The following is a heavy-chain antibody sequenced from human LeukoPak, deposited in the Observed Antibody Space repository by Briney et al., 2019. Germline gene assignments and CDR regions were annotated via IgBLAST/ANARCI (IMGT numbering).Heavy chain of an antibody. Sequence: GGSLRLSCAVSGFTLTSNWIHWVRQAPGQGLVWVSRINNDGSGTSYADSVKGRFTISRDNAKNSLYLQMNSLRAEDTAVYYCVRDSSSLFDYWGQGTLVIVSS. D-gene: IGHD6-19*01. V-gene: IGHV3-74*01. CDR2: INNDGSGT. CDR3: VRDSSSLFDY. J-gene: IGHJ4*02. CDR1: GFTLTSNW.